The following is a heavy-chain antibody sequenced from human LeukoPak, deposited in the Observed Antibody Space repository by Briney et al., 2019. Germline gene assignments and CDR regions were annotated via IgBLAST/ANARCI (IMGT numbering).Heavy chain of an antibody. Sequence: ASVKVSRKASGYTFSTYDINWVRQAPGQGLEWMGWMNVDSGEAGYAQKFQGRVTMTTDTSTNTAYMEVSSLTSEDSAIYYCARETILGAITGLFDPWCQGTLVIVSS. CDR2: MNVDSGEA. J-gene: IGHJ5*02. V-gene: IGHV1-8*01. CDR3: ARETILGAITGLFDP. D-gene: IGHD4/OR15-4a*01. CDR1: GYTFSTYD.